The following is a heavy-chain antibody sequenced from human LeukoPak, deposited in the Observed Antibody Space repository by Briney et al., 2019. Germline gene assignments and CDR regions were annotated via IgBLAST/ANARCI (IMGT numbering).Heavy chain of an antibody. Sequence: GGSLRLSCEASGFTFSTYAMSRVRQAPGKGLEWVAAISVSGVSTYYADSVKGQFTISRDRSKNTLSLQMNSLRAEDTAVYYCARREATGDFDYWGQGTLVTVSS. V-gene: IGHV3-23*01. CDR1: GFTFSTYA. CDR2: ISVSGVST. CDR3: ARREATGDFDY. D-gene: IGHD5-12*01. J-gene: IGHJ4*02.